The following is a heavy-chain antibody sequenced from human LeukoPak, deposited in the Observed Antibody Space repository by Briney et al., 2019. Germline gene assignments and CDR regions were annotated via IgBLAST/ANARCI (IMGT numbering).Heavy chain of an antibody. Sequence: GGSLRLSCAASGFTVSSNYMSWIRQAPGKGLEWVSVIYSGGSTYYADSVKSRFTISRDDSKNTVYLQMNSLKIEDTAVYYCTTGTGRSDFDYWGQGTLVTVSS. CDR1: GFTVSSNY. D-gene: IGHD1-1*01. V-gene: IGHV3-66*01. J-gene: IGHJ4*02. CDR2: IYSGGST. CDR3: TTGTGRSDFDY.